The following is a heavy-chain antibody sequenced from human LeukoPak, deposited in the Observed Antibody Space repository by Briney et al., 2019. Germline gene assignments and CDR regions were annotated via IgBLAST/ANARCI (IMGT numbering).Heavy chain of an antibody. CDR2: IYSTGDT. Sequence: GGSLRLSCAASGFTVSSDYMNWVRQAPGKGLEWVSVIYSTGDTYYADSVKGRFTISRDNSKNTLYLQMNGLRAEDTAVYYCVKSYVGTIQDSWGQGTLVTVSS. CDR1: GFTVSSDY. CDR3: VKSYVGTIQDS. D-gene: IGHD2-2*02. J-gene: IGHJ4*02. V-gene: IGHV3-66*01.